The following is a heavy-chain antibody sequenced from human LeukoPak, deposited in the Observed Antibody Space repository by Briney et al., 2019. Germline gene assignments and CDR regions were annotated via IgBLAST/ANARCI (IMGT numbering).Heavy chain of an antibody. Sequence: SETLSLSCTVSGGSISSYYRSWIRQPPGKGPEWIGYVYYDGTTNYNSSLKSRVTISVDTSKNPFSVKLNSVTAADTAVYYCARGPSTGYIYYYYMDVWGKGTTVTVSS. D-gene: IGHD5-24*01. CDR1: GGSISSYY. V-gene: IGHV4-59*01. CDR2: VYYDGTT. CDR3: ARGPSTGYIYYYYMDV. J-gene: IGHJ6*03.